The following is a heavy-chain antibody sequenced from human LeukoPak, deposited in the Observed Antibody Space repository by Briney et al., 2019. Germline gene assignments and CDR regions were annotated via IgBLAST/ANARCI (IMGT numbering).Heavy chain of an antibody. V-gene: IGHV1-2*06. D-gene: IGHD3-10*01. CDR2: INPNSGGT. Sequence: GASVKVSCKASGYTFTGYYMHWVRQAPGQGLEWMGRINPNSGGTNYAQKFQGRVTMTRDTSISAAYMELSRLRSDDTAVYYCARETYGSGSYYLDYWGQGTLVTVSS. J-gene: IGHJ4*02. CDR3: ARETYGSGSYYLDY. CDR1: GYTFTGYY.